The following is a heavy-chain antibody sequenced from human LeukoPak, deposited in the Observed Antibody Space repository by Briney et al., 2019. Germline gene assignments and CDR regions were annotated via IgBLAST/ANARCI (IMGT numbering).Heavy chain of an antibody. Sequence: ASVKVSCKASGYTFTSYYMHWVRQAPGQGLEWVAIINPNPSGGSTSYAQKFQGRVTMTRDTSISTAYMELSRLRSDDTAVYYCASLSDWYWGQGTLVTVSS. CDR3: ASLSDWY. CDR2: INPNPSGGST. D-gene: IGHD3-9*01. CDR1: GYTFTSYY. J-gene: IGHJ4*02. V-gene: IGHV1-46*01.